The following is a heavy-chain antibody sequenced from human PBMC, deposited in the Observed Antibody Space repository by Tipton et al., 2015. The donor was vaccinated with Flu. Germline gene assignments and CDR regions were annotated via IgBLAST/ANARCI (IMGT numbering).Heavy chain of an antibody. Sequence: QLVQSGAEVKKPGASVKVSCKASGYTFTRNDLVWVRQASGQGLEWMGWMNPNSGDTGYAQKFQGRVTLTRDKSTSTVYMELSSLRSEDTAFYYCARDRGFGAYTFDYWGQGTLVTVAS. V-gene: IGHV1-8*01. D-gene: IGHD3-10*01. J-gene: IGHJ4*02. CDR3: ARDRGFGAYTFDY. CDR1: GYTFTRND. CDR2: MNPNSGDT.